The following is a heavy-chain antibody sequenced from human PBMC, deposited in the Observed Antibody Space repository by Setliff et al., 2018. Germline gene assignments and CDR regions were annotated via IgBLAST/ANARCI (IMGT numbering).Heavy chain of an antibody. CDR2: ISSNGRT. CDR3: AIGGGYCDFFDCFPFDN. J-gene: IGHJ4*02. CDR1: GGSVTSYY. V-gene: IGHV4-4*07. Sequence: LSLTCTVSGGSVTSYYWSWIRQAAGKGLEWVGRISSNGRTNYNPSLEGRVSMSVDTSKNQFSLKLNSVTAADTGVYYCAIGGGYCDFFDCFPFDNWGQGFLVTVSS. D-gene: IGHD2-21*01.